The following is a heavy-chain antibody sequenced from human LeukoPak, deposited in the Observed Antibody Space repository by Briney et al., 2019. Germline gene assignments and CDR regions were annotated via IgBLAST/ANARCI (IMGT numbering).Heavy chain of an antibody. J-gene: IGHJ4*02. CDR2: INPNSGGT. D-gene: IGHD6-6*01. Sequence: GASVKVSCKASGYTFTGYYMYWVRQAPGQGLEWMGWINPNSGGTKYGQKFQGRIIMTSDTSTSTAYMELSSLRSDDTAVFYCATVSVSSSSGFDYWRQGTLVTVSS. V-gene: IGHV1-2*02. CDR1: GYTFTGYY. CDR3: ATVSVSSSSGFDY.